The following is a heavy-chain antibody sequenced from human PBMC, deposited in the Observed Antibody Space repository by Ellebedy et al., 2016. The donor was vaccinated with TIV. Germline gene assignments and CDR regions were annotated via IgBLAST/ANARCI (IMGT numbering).Heavy chain of an antibody. Sequence: GESLKISXAASGFTFSSYAMSWVRQAPGKGLEWVSAISGSGGSSYYADSVKGRFTISRDNSKNTLYLQMNSLRAEDTAVYYCAKGGGYVGYWGQGTLVTVSS. CDR3: AKGGGYVGY. V-gene: IGHV3-23*01. CDR2: ISGSGGSS. D-gene: IGHD2-15*01. CDR1: GFTFSSYA. J-gene: IGHJ4*02.